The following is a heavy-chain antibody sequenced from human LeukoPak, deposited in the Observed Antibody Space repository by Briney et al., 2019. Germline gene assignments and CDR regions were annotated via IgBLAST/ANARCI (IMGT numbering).Heavy chain of an antibody. V-gene: IGHV5-51*01. D-gene: IGHD2/OR15-2a*01. Sequence: GESLKISCQASGYDFPTYWFGWVRQLPGKGLEWRVVIYPDDSDTKYNPSFQGQVTISVDKSISTGYLQWSSLKASDTAMYYCARHIPSTGPGEYYMDVWGRGTTVIVS. CDR1: GYDFPTYW. CDR3: ARHIPSTGPGEYYMDV. CDR2: IYPDDSDT. J-gene: IGHJ6*04.